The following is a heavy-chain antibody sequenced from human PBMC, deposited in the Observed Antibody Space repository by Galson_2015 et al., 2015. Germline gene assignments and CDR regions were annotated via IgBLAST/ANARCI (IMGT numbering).Heavy chain of an antibody. V-gene: IGHV3-7*01. D-gene: IGHD2-15*01. CDR2: IKDDGSEK. J-gene: IGHJ6*03. Sequence: SLRLSCAASGFTFSNDWMSWVRQAPGKGLEWVANIKDDGSEKYYVDSVKGRFTISRDNAKNSLYLQMNSLRAEDTAVYYCARGHSWYCGGGSCYSGYYYMDVWGKGTTVTVSS. CDR3: ARGHSWYCGGGSCYSGYYYMDV. CDR1: GFTFSNDW.